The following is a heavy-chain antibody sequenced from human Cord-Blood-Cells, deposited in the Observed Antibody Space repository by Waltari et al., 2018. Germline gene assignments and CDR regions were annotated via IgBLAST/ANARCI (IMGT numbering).Heavy chain of an antibody. CDR3: AWNLYCTGGVCYDY. D-gene: IGHD2-8*02. CDR2: MNHNRGNT. J-gene: IGHJ4*02. Sequence: QVPLVQSGAEVKKPGASVKVSCKASGYTFTGYDINWVRQATGQGLEWMGWMNHNRGNTGYAQKFQGRVTMTRNTSISTAYMELSSLRAEDTAVYYCAWNLYCTGGVCYDYWGQGTLVTVSS. CDR1: GYTFTGYD. V-gene: IGHV1-8*01.